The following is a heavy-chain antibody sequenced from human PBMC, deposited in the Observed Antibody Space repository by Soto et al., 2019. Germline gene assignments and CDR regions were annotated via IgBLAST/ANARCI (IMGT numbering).Heavy chain of an antibody. J-gene: IGHJ4*02. CDR1: GFTFTNYS. CDR3: ARALEALPAATVDY. V-gene: IGHV3-21*01. D-gene: IGHD2-2*01. CDR2: ISSFSSYI. Sequence: PGGSQRLSSTASGFTFTNYSRNWVRQAPGMGLEWVSSISSFSSYIYYADSVKGRFTISRDNAKNSLYLQMNSLRAEDTAVYYCARALEALPAATVDYWGQGTLVTVSS.